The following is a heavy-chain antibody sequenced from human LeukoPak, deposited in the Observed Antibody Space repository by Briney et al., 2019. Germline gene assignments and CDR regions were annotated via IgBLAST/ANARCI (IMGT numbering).Heavy chain of an antibody. Sequence: SQTLSLTCTISGGSISSGGYYWSWIRQHPGKGLEWIGYIYYSGSTNYNPSLKSRVTISVDTSKNQFSLKLSSVTAADTAVYYCARVRQDYYYYGMDVWGQGTTVTVSS. CDR2: IYYSGST. CDR1: GGSISSGGYY. V-gene: IGHV4-30-4*08. D-gene: IGHD4/OR15-4a*01. J-gene: IGHJ6*02. CDR3: ARVRQDYYYYGMDV.